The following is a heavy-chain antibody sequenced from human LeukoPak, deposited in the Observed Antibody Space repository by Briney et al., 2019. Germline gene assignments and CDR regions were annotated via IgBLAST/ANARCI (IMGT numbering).Heavy chain of an antibody. CDR2: MNPNSGNT. J-gene: IGHJ6*03. CDR3: ARRRICSGGSCYGDLYYYYYMDV. V-gene: IGHV1-8*01. D-gene: IGHD2-15*01. Sequence: ASVKVSCKASGYTFTSYDINWVRQATGQGLEWMGWMNPNSGNTGYAQKFQGRVTMTRNTSISTAYMELSSLRSEDTAVYYCARRRICSGGSCYGDLYYYYYMDVWGKGTTVTISS. CDR1: GYTFTSYD.